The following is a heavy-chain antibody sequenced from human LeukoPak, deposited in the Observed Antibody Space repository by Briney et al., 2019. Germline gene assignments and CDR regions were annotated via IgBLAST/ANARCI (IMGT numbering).Heavy chain of an antibody. CDR3: AKEDWWD. D-gene: IGHD2-8*02. CDR1: GFNFGANT. CDR2: ITASGGNT. V-gene: IGHV3-23*01. J-gene: IGHJ4*02. Sequence: PGGSLRLSCAAYGFNFGANTMTWVRQAPGKGLEWVSSITASGGNTFYSDSVKGRFTISGDNSKNTMFLQMNSLTVEDTATYYWAKEDWWDWGQGTLVTVSS.